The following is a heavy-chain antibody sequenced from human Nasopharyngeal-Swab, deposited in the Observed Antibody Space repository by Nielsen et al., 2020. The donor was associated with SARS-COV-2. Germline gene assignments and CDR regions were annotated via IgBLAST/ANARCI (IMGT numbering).Heavy chain of an antibody. CDR2: IDYSGST. Sequence: SETLSLTCTVSGGSISSSSYYWGWIRQPPGKGLEWIGSIDYSGSTYYNPSLKSRVTISVDTSKNQFSLKLSSVTAADTAVYYCARGPSSGWYVNYYFDYWGQGTLVTVSS. D-gene: IGHD6-19*01. J-gene: IGHJ4*02. CDR1: GGSISSSSYY. V-gene: IGHV4-39*07. CDR3: ARGPSSGWYVNYYFDY.